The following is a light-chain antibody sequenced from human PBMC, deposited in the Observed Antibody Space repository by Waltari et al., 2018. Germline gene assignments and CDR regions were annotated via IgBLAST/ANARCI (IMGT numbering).Light chain of an antibody. V-gene: IGKV3-20*01. CDR2: GVS. Sequence: EILLTQSPGTLSFSPGERSTLSCRASQSLSSYLAWYQQKPGQAPRLLIYGVSNRATGIPDRFSGSGSGTDFTLTINRLEPEDFAVYYCQQYGSHRVTFGQGTRLDIK. J-gene: IGKJ5*01. CDR3: QQYGSHRVT. CDR1: QSLSSY.